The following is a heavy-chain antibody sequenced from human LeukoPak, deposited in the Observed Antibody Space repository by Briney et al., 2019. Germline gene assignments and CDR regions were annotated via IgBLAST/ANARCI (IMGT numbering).Heavy chain of an antibody. CDR3: ARGYYSGSRIDY. CDR2: ISSSSSYI. V-gene: IGHV3-21*01. D-gene: IGHD6-13*01. Sequence: PGGSLRLSCAASGFTFSSYSMNWVRQAPGKGLEWVSSISSSSSYIYYADSVKGRFTISRDNARNTLYLQMNSLTADDTAVYYCARGYYSGSRIDYWGQGTLVTVSS. CDR1: GFTFSSYS. J-gene: IGHJ4*02.